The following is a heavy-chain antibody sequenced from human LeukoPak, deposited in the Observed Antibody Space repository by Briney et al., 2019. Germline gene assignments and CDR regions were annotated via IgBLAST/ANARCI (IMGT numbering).Heavy chain of an antibody. CDR1: GYSISSGYY. D-gene: IGHD3-16*01. J-gene: IGHJ4*02. Sequence: SETLSLTCTVSGYSISSGYYWGWIRQPPGKGLEWIGIIYHSGTTYYNPSLKSRVTISVDTSKNQFSLKLNSVTAADTAVYYCATRIRLGALDYWGQGTLVTVSS. CDR2: IYHSGTT. CDR3: ATRIRLGALDY. V-gene: IGHV4-38-2*02.